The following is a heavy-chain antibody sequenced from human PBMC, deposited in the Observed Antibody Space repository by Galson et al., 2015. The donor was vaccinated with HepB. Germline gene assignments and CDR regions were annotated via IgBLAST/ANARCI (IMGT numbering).Heavy chain of an antibody. CDR2: ISSSSSTI. D-gene: IGHD2-2*01. CDR3: ARDVPATAMGVNWFDP. Sequence: SLRLSCAASGFTFSSYSMNWVRPAPGKGLEWVSYISSSSSTIYYADSVKGRFTISRDNAKNSLYLQMNSLRAEDTAVYYCARDVPATAMGVNWFDPWGQGTLVTVSS. J-gene: IGHJ5*02. V-gene: IGHV3-48*01. CDR1: GFTFSSYS.